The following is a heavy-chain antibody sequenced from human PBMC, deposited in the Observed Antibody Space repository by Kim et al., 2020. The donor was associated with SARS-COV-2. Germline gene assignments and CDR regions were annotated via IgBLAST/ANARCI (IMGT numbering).Heavy chain of an antibody. Sequence: GGSLRLSCAASGFTFSSYSMNWVRQAPGKGLEWVSYISSSSSTIYYADSVKGRFTISRDNAKNSLYLQMNSLRDEDTAVYYCARATKYYYDSSGYYAYYYGMDVWGQGTTVTVSS. D-gene: IGHD3-22*01. CDR2: ISSSSSTI. CDR3: ARATKYYYDSSGYYAYYYGMDV. V-gene: IGHV3-48*02. J-gene: IGHJ6*02. CDR1: GFTFSSYS.